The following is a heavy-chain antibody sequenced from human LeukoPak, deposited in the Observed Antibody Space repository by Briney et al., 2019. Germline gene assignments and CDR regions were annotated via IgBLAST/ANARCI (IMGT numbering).Heavy chain of an antibody. CDR2: INPNSGGT. Sequence: ASVKVSCKASGYTFTGYYMHWVRQAPGQGLEWMGWINPNSGGTNYAQKFQGWVTMTRDTSISTAYMELSRLRSDDTAVYYRARGGIAAAGTRMDVWGQGTTVTVSS. CDR1: GYTFTGYY. V-gene: IGHV1-2*04. D-gene: IGHD6-13*01. CDR3: ARGGIAAAGTRMDV. J-gene: IGHJ6*02.